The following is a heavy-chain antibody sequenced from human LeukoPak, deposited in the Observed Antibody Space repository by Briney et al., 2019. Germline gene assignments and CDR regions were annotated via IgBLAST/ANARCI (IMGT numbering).Heavy chain of an antibody. CDR1: GFTFDDHT. Sequence: GGSLRLSCTASGFTFDDHTMHWVRQTPGKGLEWVALINCQGGDPYYADFVKGRFTISRDNNRNSLYLQMNNLTAADTAVYYCARGLEDSGSYYSENAYNWFDPWGQGTLVTVSS. V-gene: IGHV3-43*01. J-gene: IGHJ5*02. D-gene: IGHD1-26*01. CDR2: INCQGGDP. CDR3: ARGLEDSGSYYSENAYNWFDP.